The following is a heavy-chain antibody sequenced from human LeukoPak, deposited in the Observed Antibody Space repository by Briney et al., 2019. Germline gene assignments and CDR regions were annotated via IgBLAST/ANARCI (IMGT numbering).Heavy chain of an antibody. V-gene: IGHV3-53*01. CDR2: IYNSGNT. D-gene: IGHD2/OR15-2a*01. J-gene: IGHJ6*02. CDR1: GFTVSSKY. Sequence: GGSLRLSCAASGFTVSSKYMSWVRQAPGKGLEWASVIYNSGNTYYADSVKGRFTISRGNSKNTLYLQMNSLRADDTAVYYCARAGIVLYYYGMDVWGQGTTVTVSS. CDR3: ARAGIVLYYYGMDV.